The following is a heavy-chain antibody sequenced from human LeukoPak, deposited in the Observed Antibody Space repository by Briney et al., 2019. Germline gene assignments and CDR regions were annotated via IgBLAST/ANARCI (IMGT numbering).Heavy chain of an antibody. CDR3: ALHSYGGSFDY. V-gene: IGHV3-30*03. CDR1: GFTFSSYG. Sequence: GGSLRLSCAASGFTFSSYGMHWVRQAPGKGLEWVAVISYDGSNKYYADSVKGRFTISRDNSKNTLYLQMNGLRAEDTAVYYCALHSYGGSFDYWGQGTLVTVSS. J-gene: IGHJ4*02. D-gene: IGHD5-18*01. CDR2: ISYDGSNK.